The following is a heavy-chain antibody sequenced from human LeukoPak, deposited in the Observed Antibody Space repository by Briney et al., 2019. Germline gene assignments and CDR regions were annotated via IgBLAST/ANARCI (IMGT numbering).Heavy chain of an antibody. CDR1: GLTFSNYG. J-gene: IGHJ4*02. CDR2: IGHDGTTE. V-gene: IGHV3-30*02. CDR3: AKDGSWSCTD. Sequence: GGSLRLSCEVSGLTFSNYGIQWVRQAPGKGLEWVAFIGHDGTTEYYTDSVKGRFTVSRDNSKRTLYLQMNSLRADDTAVYYCAKDGSWSCTDWGQGTLVTVSS. D-gene: IGHD2-8*02.